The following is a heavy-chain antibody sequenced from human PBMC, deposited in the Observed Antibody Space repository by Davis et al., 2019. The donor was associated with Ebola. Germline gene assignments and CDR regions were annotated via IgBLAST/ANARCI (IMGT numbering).Heavy chain of an antibody. J-gene: IGHJ4*02. CDR1: GFAFGDYA. D-gene: IGHD2-2*02. V-gene: IGHV3-9*01. Sequence: GGSLRLSCAGSGFAFGDYAMHWVRQAPGKGLEWVSGINWNSDSIVYADSVKGRFTISRDNAKNSLYLQMNSLRGEDTAFYYCAKGRTIPPALDFWGRGTLVTVSS. CDR3: AKGRTIPPALDF. CDR2: INWNSDSI.